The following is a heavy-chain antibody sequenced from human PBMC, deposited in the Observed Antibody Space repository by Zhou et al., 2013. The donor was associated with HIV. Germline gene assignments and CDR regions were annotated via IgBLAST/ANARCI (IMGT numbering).Heavy chain of an antibody. CDR1: GYTFTDYY. CDR2: VDPEDGET. CDR3: ATRGYDFWSGYSYYFDY. J-gene: IGHJ4*02. Sequence: EVQLVQSGAEVKKPGATVKISCKVSGYTFTDYYMHWVQQAPGKGLEWMGLVDPEDGETIYAEKFQGRVTITADTSTDTAYMELSSLRSEDTAVYYCATRGYDFWSGYSYYFDYWGQGTLVTVSS. V-gene: IGHV1-69-2*01. D-gene: IGHD3-3*01.